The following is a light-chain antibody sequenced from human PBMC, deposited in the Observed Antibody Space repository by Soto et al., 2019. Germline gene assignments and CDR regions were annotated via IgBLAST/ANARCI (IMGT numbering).Light chain of an antibody. CDR3: QQYGSSPET. CDR1: QSVSTG. J-gene: IGKJ1*01. V-gene: IGKV3-15*01. CDR2: SAS. Sequence: EIVMTQSPAALSVSPGEGATLSCRASQSVSTGLAWYQQKPGLPPRLLIYSASTRATGVPARFSGSGSGTEFTLTISRLEPEDFAVYYCQQYGSSPETFGQGTKVEIK.